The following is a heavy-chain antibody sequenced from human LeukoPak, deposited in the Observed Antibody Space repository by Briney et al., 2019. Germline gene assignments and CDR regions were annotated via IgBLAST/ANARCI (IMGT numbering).Heavy chain of an antibody. CDR3: AKSNSYSSSWYYGLDV. CDR2: ISYDGNYK. D-gene: IGHD6-13*01. Sequence: GGSLRLSCAASGFTFSSTVMHWVRQAPGKWLEWVTDISYDGNYKYCADSVKGRFTISRDNSKNTLYLQMNSLRPEDTAVYYCAKSNSYSSSWYYGLDVWGQGTTVTVSS. CDR1: GFTFSSTV. J-gene: IGHJ6*02. V-gene: IGHV3-30*18.